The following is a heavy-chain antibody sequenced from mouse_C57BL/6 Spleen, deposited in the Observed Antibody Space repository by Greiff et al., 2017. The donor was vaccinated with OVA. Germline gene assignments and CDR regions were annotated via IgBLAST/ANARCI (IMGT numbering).Heavy chain of an antibody. CDR3: ARESLRTGTNWYFDV. CDR2: IYYDGSST. CDR1: GFTFSDYY. V-gene: IGHV5-16*01. Sequence: EVKLVEAEGGLVQPGRSMKLSCTASGFTFSDYYMAWVRPGPEKGLEWVAKIYYDGSSTYYLDSLKSRFIISRDNAKKILYLQMSSLKSEDTATYYCARESLRTGTNWYFDVWGTGTTVTVSS. D-gene: IGHD4-1*01. J-gene: IGHJ1*03.